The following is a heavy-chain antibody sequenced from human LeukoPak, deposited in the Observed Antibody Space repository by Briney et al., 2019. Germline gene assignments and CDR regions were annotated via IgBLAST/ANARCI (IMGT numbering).Heavy chain of an antibody. D-gene: IGHD1-1*01. CDR2: INPSGGST. Sequence: ASVKVSCKASGYTFTSYYMHWVRQAPGQGLEWMGIINPSGGSTSYAQKFQSRVTMTRDTSTSTVYMELSSLRSEDTAVYYCARAPTGTYHFDYWGQGTLVTVSS. V-gene: IGHV1-46*01. J-gene: IGHJ4*02. CDR3: ARAPTGTYHFDY. CDR1: GYTFTSYY.